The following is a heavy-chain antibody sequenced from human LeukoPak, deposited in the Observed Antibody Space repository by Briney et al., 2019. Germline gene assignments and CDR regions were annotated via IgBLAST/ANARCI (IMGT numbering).Heavy chain of an antibody. J-gene: IGHJ4*02. CDR1: GFTFSSYA. D-gene: IGHD3-3*01. V-gene: IGHV3-23*01. Sequence: PGGSLRLSCAASGFTFSSYAMSWVRQAPGRGLEWVSAISGSGGSTYYADSVKGRFTISRDNSKNTLYLQMNSLRAEDTAVYYCAKDMRFLEWLSDYWGQGTLVTVSS. CDR3: AKDMRFLEWLSDY. CDR2: ISGSGGST.